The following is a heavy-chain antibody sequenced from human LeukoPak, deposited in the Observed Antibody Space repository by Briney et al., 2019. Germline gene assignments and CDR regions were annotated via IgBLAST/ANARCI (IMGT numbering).Heavy chain of an antibody. V-gene: IGHV3-66*01. D-gene: IGHD3-3*01. CDR1: GFTVSNNY. CDR2: IYSGGTT. CDR3: ARSLRFLEWLYQFDY. Sequence: GGSLRLSCAASGFTVSNNYMNWVRQAPGKGLEWVSLIYSGGTTYYADSVKGRFTISRDNAKNSLYLQMNSLRAEDTAVYYCARSLRFLEWLYQFDYWGQGTLVTVSS. J-gene: IGHJ4*02.